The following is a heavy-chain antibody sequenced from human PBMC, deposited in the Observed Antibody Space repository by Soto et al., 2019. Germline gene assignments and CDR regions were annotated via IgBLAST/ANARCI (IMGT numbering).Heavy chain of an antibody. V-gene: IGHV6-1*01. CDR1: GDSVSSNSAA. CDR2: TYYRSKWYN. D-gene: IGHD6-19*01. CDR3: ARGQEHLYSSGRLRSFDY. Sequence: PSQTLSLTCAVSGDSVSSNSAAWNWIRQSPSRGLEWLGRTYYRSKWYNDYAVSVKSRITINPDTSKNQFSLQLNSVTPEDTAVYYSARGQEHLYSSGRLRSFDYWGQGALVTVSS. J-gene: IGHJ4*02.